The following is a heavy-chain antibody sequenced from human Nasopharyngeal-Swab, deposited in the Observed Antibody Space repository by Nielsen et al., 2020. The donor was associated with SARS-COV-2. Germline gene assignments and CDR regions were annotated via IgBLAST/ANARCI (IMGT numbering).Heavy chain of an antibody. CDR2: IYSGGST. D-gene: IGHD6-13*01. Sequence: VGQDAGKGLEWVSVIYSGGSTYYADSVKGRFTISRDNSKNTLYLQMNSLRAEDTAVYYCAREGPAAGTTKDYWGQGTLVTVSS. V-gene: IGHV3-53*01. CDR3: AREGPAAGTTKDY. J-gene: IGHJ4*02.